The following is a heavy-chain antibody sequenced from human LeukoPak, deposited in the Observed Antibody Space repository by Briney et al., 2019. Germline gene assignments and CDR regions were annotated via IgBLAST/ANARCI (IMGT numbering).Heavy chain of an antibody. V-gene: IGHV4-61*02. CDR2: IHTSGST. J-gene: IGHJ3*02. Sequence: SETLSLTCTVSGGSISSGSNFWSWIRQPAGKGLEWIGRIHTSGSTNYNPSLKSRVPISVDTSKNQFSLKLSSVTAADTAMYYCARAWDIWGQGTMVTVSS. CDR1: GGSISSGSNF. CDR3: ARAWDI.